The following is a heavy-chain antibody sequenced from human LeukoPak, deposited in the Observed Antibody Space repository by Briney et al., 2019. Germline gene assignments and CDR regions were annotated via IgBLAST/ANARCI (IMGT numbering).Heavy chain of an antibody. CDR3: ARLSGSYEFDY. CDR2: ISSSSSYI. Sequence: PGGSLRLSCAASGFTFSSYAMHWVRQAPGKGLEWVSSISSSSSYIYYADSVKGRFTISRDNAKNSLYLQMNSLRAEDTAVYYCARLSGSYEFDYWGQGTLVTVSS. CDR1: GFTFSSYA. V-gene: IGHV3-21*01. D-gene: IGHD1-26*01. J-gene: IGHJ4*02.